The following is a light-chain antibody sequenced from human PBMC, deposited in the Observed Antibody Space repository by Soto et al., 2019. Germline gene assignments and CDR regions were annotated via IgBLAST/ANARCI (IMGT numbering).Light chain of an antibody. CDR3: ATWDDSLNNPV. J-gene: IGLJ3*02. CDR2: SNN. V-gene: IGLV1-47*02. Sequence: QSALTQPPSASGTPGQRVTISCSGSSTNIGSNYVYWYQQVPGTAPKLLIYSNNQRPSGVPDRFSASKSGTSASLAISGLRSEDEAAYYCATWDDSLNNPVFGGGTQLTVL. CDR1: STNIGSNY.